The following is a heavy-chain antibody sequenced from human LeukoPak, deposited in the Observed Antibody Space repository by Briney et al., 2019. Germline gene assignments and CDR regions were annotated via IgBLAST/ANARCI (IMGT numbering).Heavy chain of an antibody. D-gene: IGHD1-26*01. CDR1: GGSISSSSYY. Sequence: SETLSLTCTVSGGSISSSSYYWGWIRRPPGKGLEWIGSIYYSGSTYYNPSLKSRVTISVDTSKNQFSLKLSSVTAADTAVYYCARRGAGRENVYYYYYMDVWGKGTTVTVSS. V-gene: IGHV4-39*07. CDR3: ARRGAGRENVYYYYYMDV. J-gene: IGHJ6*03. CDR2: IYYSGST.